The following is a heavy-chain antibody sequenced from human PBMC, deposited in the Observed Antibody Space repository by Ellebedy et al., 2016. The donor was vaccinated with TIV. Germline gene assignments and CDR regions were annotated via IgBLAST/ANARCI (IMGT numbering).Heavy chain of an antibody. V-gene: IGHV7-4-1*02. CDR3: ARSLRGSYYGDWFDP. D-gene: IGHD1-26*01. Sequence: AASVKVSCKASGDTFTSYAMNWVRQAPGQGLEWMGVINTNTGNPTYAQGFTGRFVFALDTSVSTAYLQISSLKAEDTAVYYCARSLRGSYYGDWFDPWGQGTLVTVSS. CDR2: INTNTGNP. CDR1: GDTFTSYA. J-gene: IGHJ5*02.